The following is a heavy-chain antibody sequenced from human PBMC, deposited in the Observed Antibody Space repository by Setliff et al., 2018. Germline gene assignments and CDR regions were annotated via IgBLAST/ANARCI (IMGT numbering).Heavy chain of an antibody. D-gene: IGHD3-10*01. Sequence: SETLSLTCAVYGGSFSGYYWSWIRQPPGKGLEWIGEINHSGSTNYNPPLKSRVTISVDTSKNQFSLKLSSVTAADTAVYYCARVYYGYYYYYMDVWGKGTTVTVSS. CDR3: ARVYYGYYYYYMDV. J-gene: IGHJ6*03. CDR2: INHSGST. V-gene: IGHV4-34*01. CDR1: GGSFSGYY.